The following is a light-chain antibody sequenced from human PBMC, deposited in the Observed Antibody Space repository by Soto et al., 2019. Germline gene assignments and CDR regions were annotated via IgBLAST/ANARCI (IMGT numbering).Light chain of an antibody. CDR1: QSISIL. J-gene: IGKJ3*01. CDR3: QQYMRRPFT. CDR2: DAY. Sequence: DIQMTQSPSTLSASIGDRVTITCRASQSISILLAWYQQKPGKAPSLLIYDAYSLQSGVPSRFRGSGSETEFTLIISSLQPEDFATYFCQQYMRRPFTFGPGTKVDI. V-gene: IGKV1-5*01.